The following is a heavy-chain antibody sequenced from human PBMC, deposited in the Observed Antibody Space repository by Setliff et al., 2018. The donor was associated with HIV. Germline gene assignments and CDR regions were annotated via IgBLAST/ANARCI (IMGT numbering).Heavy chain of an antibody. J-gene: IGHJ6*03. D-gene: IGHD3-10*01. Sequence: SETLSLTCTVSGGSISTSRYYWGWIRQHPGKGLEWIGSINYRGNTYYNPSLKSRAAISVDTSKNQISLKLSSVTAADTAVYYCASLDGSESPYIYYYYMDVWGKGTAVTVSS. CDR3: ASLDGSESPYIYYYYMDV. V-gene: IGHV4-39*01. CDR2: INYRGNT. CDR1: GGSISTSRYY.